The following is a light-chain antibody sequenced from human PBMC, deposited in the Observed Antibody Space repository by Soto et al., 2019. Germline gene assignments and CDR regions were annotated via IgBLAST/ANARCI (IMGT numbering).Light chain of an antibody. CDR3: QQYDSYPVT. CDR1: RDIGNY. J-gene: IGKJ5*01. CDR2: AAS. Sequence: DIQMTQSPPSLSASVGDRISLSCRASRDIGNYLAWFQHKPGSAPKSLIYAASTLQTGVPSKFSGSGSGTDFTLTISSLQPEDFAIYYCQQYDSYPVTFDQGTRLEMK. V-gene: IGKV1-16*02.